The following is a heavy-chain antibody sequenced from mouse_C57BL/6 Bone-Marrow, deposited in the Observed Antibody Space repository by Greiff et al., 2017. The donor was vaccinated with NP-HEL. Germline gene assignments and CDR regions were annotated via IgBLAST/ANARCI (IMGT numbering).Heavy chain of an antibody. J-gene: IGHJ3*01. CDR3: ARGIYYDLAWFAY. CDR1: CYPFTLSL. V-gene: IGHV1-52*01. D-gene: IGHD2-4*01. Sequence: QVQLQQPGAELVRPGSSVKLSCKASCYPFTLSLLPFFPPIPFPFLSFICTIDPSDSETHYNQKFKDKATLTVDKSSSTAYMQLSSLTSEDSAVYYCARGIYYDLAWFAYWGQGTLVTVSA. CDR2: IDPSDSET.